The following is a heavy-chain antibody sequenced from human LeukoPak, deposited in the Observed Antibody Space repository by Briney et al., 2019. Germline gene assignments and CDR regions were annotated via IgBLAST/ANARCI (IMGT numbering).Heavy chain of an antibody. D-gene: IGHD3-10*01. CDR2: ISAYNGNT. CDR3: ARAYWGSGSYYGDY. V-gene: IGHV1-18*01. Sequence: GASVKVSCKASGYTFTSYGISWVRQAPGQGLEGMGWISAYNGNTNYAQKLQGGVTMTTDTSTSTAYMELRSLRSDDTAVYYCARAYWGSGSYYGDYWGQGTLVTVSS. CDR1: GYTFTSYG. J-gene: IGHJ4*02.